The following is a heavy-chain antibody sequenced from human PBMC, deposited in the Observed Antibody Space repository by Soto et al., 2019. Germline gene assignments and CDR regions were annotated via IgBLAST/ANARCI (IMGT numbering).Heavy chain of an antibody. CDR2: IKSKTDGGTT. CDR1: GFTFSNAW. Sequence: EVPLVESGGGLVKPGGSLRLSCAASGFTFSNAWMSWVRQAPGKGLEWVGRIKSKTDGGTTDYAAPVKGRFTISRDDSKNTLYLQMNSLKTEDTAVYYCTTVPLWFGELFEFDPWGQGTLVTVSS. D-gene: IGHD3-10*01. J-gene: IGHJ5*02. CDR3: TTVPLWFGELFEFDP. V-gene: IGHV3-15*01.